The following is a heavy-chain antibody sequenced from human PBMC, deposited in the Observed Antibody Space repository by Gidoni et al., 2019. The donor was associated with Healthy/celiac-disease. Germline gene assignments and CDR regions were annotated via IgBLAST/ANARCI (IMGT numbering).Heavy chain of an antibody. CDR3: AKGKGSGWI. D-gene: IGHD6-19*01. J-gene: IGHJ3*02. V-gene: IGHV3-9*01. CDR2: ISWNSGSI. CDR1: GFTFDDYD. Sequence: EVHLVESGGGLVQPGRSLRLSCSSSGFTFDDYDMHWVRQAPGKGLEWVSGISWNSGSIGYADSVKGRFNISRDNAKNSLYLQMNSLRAEDTALYYCAKGKGSGWIWGQGTMVTVSS.